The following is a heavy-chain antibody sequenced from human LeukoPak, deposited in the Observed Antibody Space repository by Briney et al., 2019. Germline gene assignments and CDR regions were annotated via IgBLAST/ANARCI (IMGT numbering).Heavy chain of an antibody. CDR1: GGTFSSYA. J-gene: IGHJ3*02. CDR2: IIPIFGTA. D-gene: IGHD2-2*03. CDR3: ARDLEMDIVVVPAAQRHNAFDI. V-gene: IGHV1-69*13. Sequence: ASVKVSCKASGGTFSSYAISWVRQAPGQGLEWMGGIIPIFGTANYAQKFQGRVTITADESTSTAYMELSSLRSEDTAVYYCARDLEMDIVVVPAAQRHNAFDIWGQGTKVTVSS.